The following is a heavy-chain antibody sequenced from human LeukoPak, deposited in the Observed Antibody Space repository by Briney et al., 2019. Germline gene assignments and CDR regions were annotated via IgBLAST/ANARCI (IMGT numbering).Heavy chain of an antibody. CDR2: IYYSGST. J-gene: IGHJ4*02. CDR1: GGSISSYY. V-gene: IGHV4-59*01. Sequence: SETLSLTCTVSGGSISSYYWSWIRQPPGKGLEWIGYIYYSGSTNYNPSLKSRVTISVDTSKNQFSLKLSSVTAADTAVYYCARGVNGSYYFDYWGQGTLVTVSS. D-gene: IGHD2-8*01. CDR3: ARGVNGSYYFDY.